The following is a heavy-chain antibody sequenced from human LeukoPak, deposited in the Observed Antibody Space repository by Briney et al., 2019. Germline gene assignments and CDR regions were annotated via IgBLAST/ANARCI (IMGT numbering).Heavy chain of an antibody. D-gene: IGHD3-22*01. CDR2: INPSGGST. V-gene: IGHV1-46*01. CDR3: ARTYYYDSSGYRGPAFDI. J-gene: IGHJ3*02. CDR1: GYTFTGYY. Sequence: GASVKVSCKASGYTFTGYYMHWVRQAPGQGLEWMGIINPSGGSTSYAQKFQGRVTMTRDMSTSTVYMELSSLRSEDTAVYYCARTYYYDSSGYRGPAFDIWGQGTMVTASS.